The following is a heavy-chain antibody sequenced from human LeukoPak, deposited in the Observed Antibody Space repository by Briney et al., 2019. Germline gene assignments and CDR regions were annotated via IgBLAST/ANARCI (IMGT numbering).Heavy chain of an antibody. CDR1: GYTFTSYG. D-gene: IGHD3-3*01. CDR2: ISAYNGNT. V-gene: IGHV1-18*01. Sequence: GASVKVSCKASGYTFTSYGISWVRQAPGQGLEWMGWISAYNGNTNYAQKLQGRVTMTTDTSTSTAYMELRSLRSDDTAVYYCARDRRIWSGSMTDAFDIWGQGTMVTVSS. J-gene: IGHJ3*02. CDR3: ARDRRIWSGSMTDAFDI.